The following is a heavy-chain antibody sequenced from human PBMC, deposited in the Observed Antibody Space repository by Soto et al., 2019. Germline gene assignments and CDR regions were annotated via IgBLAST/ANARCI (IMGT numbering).Heavy chain of an antibody. V-gene: IGHV3-21*01. D-gene: IGHD1-7*01. CDR1: GFTFSSYS. J-gene: IGHJ4*02. Sequence: PGGSLRLSCAASGFTFSSYSMNWVRQAPGKGLEWVSSISSSSSYIYYADSVKGRFTISRDNAKNSLYLQMNSLRAEDTAVYYCARGKLELPDYFDYWGQGTLVTDSS. CDR3: ARGKLELPDYFDY. CDR2: ISSSSSYI.